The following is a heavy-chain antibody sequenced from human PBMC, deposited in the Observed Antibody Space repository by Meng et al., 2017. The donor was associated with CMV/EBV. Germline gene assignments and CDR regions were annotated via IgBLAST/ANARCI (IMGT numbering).Heavy chain of an antibody. V-gene: IGHV1-69*05. CDR3: ARDRGLYSVAATNLIHYFDY. Sequence: GGSLRLSCAASGGTFSSYAISWVRQAPGQGLEWMGGIIPIFGTANYAQKFQGRVTITTDESTSTAYMELSSLRSEDTAVYYCARDRGLYSVAATNLIHYFDYWGQGTLVTVSS. CDR2: IIPIFGTA. D-gene: IGHD2-15*01. CDR1: GGTFSSYA. J-gene: IGHJ4*02.